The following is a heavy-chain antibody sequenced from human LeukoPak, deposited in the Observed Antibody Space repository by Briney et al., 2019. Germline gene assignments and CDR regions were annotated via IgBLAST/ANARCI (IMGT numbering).Heavy chain of an antibody. CDR1: GFTFNSYW. CDR3: ATTLNVATAGYF. D-gene: IGHD6-13*01. V-gene: IGHV3-7*01. Sequence: GGSLRLSCAASGFTFNSYWMSLVRQAPGKGLEWVANVQQEGSEKYYLDSVKGRFTISRDNAKNSVYLQMNSLRAEDTATYYCATTLNVATAGYFWGQGTVVTVSS. CDR2: VQQEGSEK. J-gene: IGHJ4*02.